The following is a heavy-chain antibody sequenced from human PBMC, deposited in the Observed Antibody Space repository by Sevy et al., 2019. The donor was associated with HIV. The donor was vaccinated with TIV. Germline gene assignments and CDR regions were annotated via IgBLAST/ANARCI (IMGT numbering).Heavy chain of an antibody. CDR1: GFTFSSYA. CDR2: ISSSDVTK. V-gene: IGHV3-48*04. J-gene: IGHJ4*02. CDR3: VREGVGGYSYSLDC. Sequence: GGSLRLSCAASGFTFSSYAMSWVRQAPGKGLEWISYISSSDVTKYYADSVKGRFTISRDNAKNSLYLQMNSLRAEDTAVYYCVREGVGGYSYSLDCWGQGTLVTVSS. D-gene: IGHD5-18*01.